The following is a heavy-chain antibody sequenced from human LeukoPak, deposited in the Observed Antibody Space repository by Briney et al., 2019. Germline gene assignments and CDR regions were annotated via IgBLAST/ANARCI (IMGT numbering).Heavy chain of an antibody. CDR2: INHSGST. J-gene: IGHJ6*03. V-gene: IGHV4-34*01. CDR1: GGSSSGYY. CDR3: ARGRGSSLIPNYYYYYYMDD. Sequence: SETLSLTCAVYGGSSSGYYWSWIRQPPGKGLEWIGEINHSGSTNYNPSLKSRVTISVDTSKNQFSLKLSSVTAADTAVYYCARGRGSSLIPNYYYYYYMDDWGKGTTVTVSS. D-gene: IGHD6-6*01.